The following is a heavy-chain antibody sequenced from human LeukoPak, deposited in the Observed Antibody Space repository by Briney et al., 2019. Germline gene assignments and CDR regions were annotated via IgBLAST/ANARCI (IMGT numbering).Heavy chain of an antibody. J-gene: IGHJ4*02. CDR2: INPDESHT. V-gene: IGHV3-7*01. Sequence: GGSLRLSCAASGFSFSTSWMAWVRQAPGKGLQWVGNINPDESHTDYLDSVKGRFTMSRGNAENSLFLQVHSLRDEDTAVYYCARDRAYDAFDYWGRGTLVTVSS. D-gene: IGHD5-12*01. CDR1: GFSFSTSW. CDR3: ARDRAYDAFDY.